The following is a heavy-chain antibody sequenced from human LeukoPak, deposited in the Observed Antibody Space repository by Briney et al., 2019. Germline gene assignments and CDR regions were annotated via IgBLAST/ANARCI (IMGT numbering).Heavy chain of an antibody. CDR1: GGSISSSSYY. Sequence: PSETLSLTCTVSGGSISSSSYYWNWIRQPPGKGLEWIGYIYYSGSTYYSPSLKSRVTISVDTSKNQFSLKLSSVTAADTAVYYCARGEQNYYYYYMDVWGKGTTVTVSS. CDR3: ARGEQNYYYYYMDV. D-gene: IGHD6-13*01. J-gene: IGHJ6*03. V-gene: IGHV4-61*01. CDR2: IYYSGST.